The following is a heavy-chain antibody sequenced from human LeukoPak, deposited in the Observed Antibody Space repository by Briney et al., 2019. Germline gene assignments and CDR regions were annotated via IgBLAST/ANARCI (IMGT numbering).Heavy chain of an antibody. CDR2: IYKIGTT. V-gene: IGHV4-59*02. J-gene: IGHJ6*02. D-gene: IGHD4/OR15-4a*01. CDR3: AREDPQTKVPEGLDV. Sequence: PSETLSLTCTVFGDSVTGYFLNWVRQPPGKGLEWIGHIYKIGTTNYNPSLKSRLTISADTSKNQFSLKLSSVTAADTAVYYCAREDPQTKVPEGLDVWGQGTTVTVSS. CDR1: GDSVTGYF.